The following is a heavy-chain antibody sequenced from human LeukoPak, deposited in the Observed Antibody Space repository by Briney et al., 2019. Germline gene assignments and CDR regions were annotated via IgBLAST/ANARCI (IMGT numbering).Heavy chain of an antibody. CDR3: ARDEGSPGQQLVAGAFDI. CDR1: GYTFTSYD. Sequence: ASVKVSCKASGYTFTSYDINWVRQATGQGLEWMGWMNPNSGNTGYAQKFQGRVTMTRNTSISTAYKELSSLRSEDTAVYYCARDEGSPGQQLVAGAFDIWGQGTMVTVSS. J-gene: IGHJ3*02. V-gene: IGHV1-8*01. D-gene: IGHD6-13*01. CDR2: MNPNSGNT.